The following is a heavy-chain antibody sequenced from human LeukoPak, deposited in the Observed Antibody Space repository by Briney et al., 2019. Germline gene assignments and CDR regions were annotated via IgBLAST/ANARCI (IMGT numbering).Heavy chain of an antibody. D-gene: IGHD6-6*01. V-gene: IGHV1-2*02. J-gene: IGHJ3*02. CDR3: AISSIASRGAFDI. CDR2: INPNSGGT. CDR1: GYTFTSFG. Sequence: AASVKVSCKASGYTFTSFGISWVRQAPGQGLEWMGWINPNSGGTNYAQKFQGRVTMTRDTSISTAYMELSRLRSDDTAVYYCAISSIASRGAFDIWGQGTMVTVSS.